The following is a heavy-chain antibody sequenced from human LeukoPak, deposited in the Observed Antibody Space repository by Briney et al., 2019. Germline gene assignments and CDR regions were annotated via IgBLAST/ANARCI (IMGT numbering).Heavy chain of an antibody. CDR1: GFTFSNYG. D-gene: IGHD2-2*01. J-gene: IGHJ4*02. Sequence: GGSLRLSCAASGFTFSNYGMHWVRQAPGKGLEWVAFVRSDGGIKYYADSVEGRFTISRDNSRTTVYLQMNSLRAEDTAVYHCAKDLPAAYFDYWGQGTLVTVSS. V-gene: IGHV3-30*02. CDR2: VRSDGGIK. CDR3: AKDLPAAYFDY.